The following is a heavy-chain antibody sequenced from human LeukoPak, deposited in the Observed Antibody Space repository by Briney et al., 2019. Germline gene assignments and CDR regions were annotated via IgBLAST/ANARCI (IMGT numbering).Heavy chain of an antibody. CDR1: GYSISSGYY. V-gene: IGHV4-38-2*02. Sequence: SETLSLTCTVSGYSISSGYYWGWIRQPPGKGLEWIGSIYHSGSTYYNPSLKSRVTISVDTSKNQFSLKLSSVTAADTAVYYCARVSHSSSWPDSYMDVWGKGTTVTISS. CDR2: IYHSGST. J-gene: IGHJ6*03. D-gene: IGHD6-13*01. CDR3: ARVSHSSSWPDSYMDV.